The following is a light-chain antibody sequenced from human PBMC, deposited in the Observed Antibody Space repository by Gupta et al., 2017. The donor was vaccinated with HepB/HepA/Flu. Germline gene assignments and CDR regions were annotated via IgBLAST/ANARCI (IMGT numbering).Light chain of an antibody. CDR1: QGVSDY. Sequence: EIVLTQSPATLSLSPGERATLSCRASQGVSDYLAWYQQKPGQAPRLLIYDAYNRATGIPARFSGSGSGTDFTLTISSLEPGDLAVYYCQQRSNWPLTFGGGTKVEIK. CDR2: DAY. CDR3: QQRSNWPLT. V-gene: IGKV3-11*01. J-gene: IGKJ4*01.